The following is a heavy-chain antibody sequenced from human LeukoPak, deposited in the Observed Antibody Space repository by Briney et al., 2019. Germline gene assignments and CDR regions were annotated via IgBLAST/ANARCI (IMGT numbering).Heavy chain of an antibody. D-gene: IGHD6-19*01. V-gene: IGHV1-18*01. CDR1: GYTFTSYG. Sequence: ASVQVSSKASGYTFTSYGISWVRQAPGQGLEWMGWISAYNGNTNYAQKLQGRVTVTTDTSTSTAYMELRSLRSDDTAVYYCARDRSIAVAGRSLYYYGMDVWGQGTTVTVSS. CDR3: ARDRSIAVAGRSLYYYGMDV. CDR2: ISAYNGNT. J-gene: IGHJ6*02.